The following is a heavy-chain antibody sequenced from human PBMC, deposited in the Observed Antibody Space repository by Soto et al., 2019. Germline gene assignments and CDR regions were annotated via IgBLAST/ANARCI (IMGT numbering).Heavy chain of an antibody. CDR1: GGTFSSYA. V-gene: IGHV1-69*13. J-gene: IGHJ6*02. CDR2: IIPIFGTA. D-gene: IGHD5-12*01. CDR3: AKKFYTVAPRNAHAIPTVQEYYYGMDV. Sequence: SVKVSCKASGGTFSSYAISWVRQAPGQGLEWMGGIIPIFGTANYAQKFQGRVTITADESTSTAYMELSSLRSEDTAVYYCAKKFYTVAPRNAHAIPTVQEYYYGMDVWGQGTTVTVSS.